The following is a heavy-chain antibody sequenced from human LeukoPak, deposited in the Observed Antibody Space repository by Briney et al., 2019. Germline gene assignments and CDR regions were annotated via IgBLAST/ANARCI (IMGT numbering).Heavy chain of an antibody. J-gene: IGHJ4*02. CDR1: GFTFSSYA. CDR2: ISGSGGST. CDR3: AKFPPTSYSSGWYDWYFDY. D-gene: IGHD6-19*01. Sequence: GGPLRLSCAASGFTFSSYAMSWVRQAPGKGLEWVSAISGSGGSTYYADSVKGRFTISRDNSKNTLYLQMNSLRAEDTAVYYCAKFPPTSYSSGWYDWYFDYWGQGTLVTVSS. V-gene: IGHV3-23*01.